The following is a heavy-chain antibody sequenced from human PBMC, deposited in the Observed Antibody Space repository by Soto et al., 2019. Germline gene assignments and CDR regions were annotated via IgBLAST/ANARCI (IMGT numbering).Heavy chain of an antibody. CDR3: ARSYFSSTSSYHSIHY. V-gene: IGHV4-34*01. Sequence: SETLSLTCAVYGGSFSGYYWSWIRQPPGKGLEWIGEINHSGSTNYNPSLKSRVTISVDTSKNQFSLKLSSVTAADTAVYYCARSYFSSTSSYHSIHYWGQGTLLTVSS. J-gene: IGHJ4*02. D-gene: IGHD2-2*01. CDR1: GGSFSGYY. CDR2: INHSGST.